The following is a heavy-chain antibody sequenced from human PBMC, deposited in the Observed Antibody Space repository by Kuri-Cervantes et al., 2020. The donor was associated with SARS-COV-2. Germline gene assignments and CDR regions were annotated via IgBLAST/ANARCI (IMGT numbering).Heavy chain of an antibody. CDR2: INSDGSST. J-gene: IGHJ4*02. Sequence: GESLKISCAASGFTFSSYWMHWVRQAPGKGLVWVSRINSDGSSTSYADSVKGRFTISRDNSKNTLYLQMNSLRAEDTAVYYCAKDSLLEVKFDYWGQGTLVTVSS. CDR3: AKDSLLEVKFDY. CDR1: GFTFSSYW. D-gene: IGHD1-1*01. V-gene: IGHV3-74*01.